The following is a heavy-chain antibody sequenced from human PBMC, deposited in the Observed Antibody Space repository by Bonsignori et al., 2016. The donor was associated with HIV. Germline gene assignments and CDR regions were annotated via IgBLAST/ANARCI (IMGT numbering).Heavy chain of an antibody. V-gene: IGHV3-33*01. D-gene: IGHD2-8*01. CDR1: EFAFATSG. CDR2: IWYDASDA. Sequence: QVQLVESGGGVVQPGGSLRLSCAASEFAFATSGMHWVRQAPGKGLEWLAFIWYDASDAYYAESVKGRFTISRDNSKNTLFLEMNSLRAEDTALYYCTRDRLKPRQWFEEDPFDIWAKG. J-gene: IGHJ3*02. CDR3: TRDRLKPRQWFEEDPFDI.